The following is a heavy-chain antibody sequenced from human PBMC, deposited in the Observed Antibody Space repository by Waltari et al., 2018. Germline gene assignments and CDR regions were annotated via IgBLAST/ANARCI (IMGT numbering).Heavy chain of an antibody. J-gene: IGHJ4*02. D-gene: IGHD2-21*01. CDR1: AFTFNIYT. V-gene: IGHV3-48*04. CDR2: ISSSSSAR. Sequence: EVHLVESGGGFVQPGGSLRLSCAASAFTFNIYTMSWVRQAPGKGLEWIAYISSSSSARYHADSVEGRFTISRDNAKNSLYLQMSSLRAEDTAVYYCARHLRPYCVGDCYSGLAYWGQGTLVTVSS. CDR3: ARHLRPYCVGDCYSGLAY.